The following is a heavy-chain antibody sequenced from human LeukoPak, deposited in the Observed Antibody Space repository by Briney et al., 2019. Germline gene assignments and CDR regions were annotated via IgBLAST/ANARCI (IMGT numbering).Heavy chain of an antibody. CDR2: IDYSGRT. V-gene: IGHV4-39*07. Sequence: SETLSLTCTVSGGSISSSGYYWGWVRQPPGKGLEWIGSIDYSGRTYYNPSLPSRFTISADTSKNQFSLKVNSVTAADTAVYSCVRDRGNHIIEYWGQGTLVTVSS. J-gene: IGHJ1*01. CDR1: GGSISSSGYY. D-gene: IGHD1-14*01. CDR3: VRDRGNHIIEY.